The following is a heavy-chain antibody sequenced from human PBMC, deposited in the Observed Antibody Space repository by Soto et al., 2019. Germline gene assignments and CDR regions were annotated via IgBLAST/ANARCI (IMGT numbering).Heavy chain of an antibody. CDR3: ASSNNYDLGYYYGMDV. J-gene: IGHJ6*02. CDR1: GGTFSSYS. Sequence: SVNVSCKSSGGTFSSYSISWVRQAPGQGLGWMGWIIPIFGTANYAQKFQGRVTITADESTSTAYMELSSLRSEDTAVYYCASSNNYDLGYYYGMDVWGQGTTVTVSS. CDR2: IIPIFGTA. V-gene: IGHV1-69*13. D-gene: IGHD3-3*01.